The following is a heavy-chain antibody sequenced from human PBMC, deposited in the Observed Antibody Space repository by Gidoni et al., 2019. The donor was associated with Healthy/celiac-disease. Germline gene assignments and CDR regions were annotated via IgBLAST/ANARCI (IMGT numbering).Heavy chain of an antibody. CDR3: ARDPASSGYSSLNDY. J-gene: IGHJ4*02. V-gene: IGHV3-33*01. CDR2: IWYDGSNN. CDR1: GCTCSRYG. D-gene: IGHD3-22*01. Sequence: VQPVEAGGGGVQPGRSLSRCCAASGCTCSRYGMHWVRQAPGKGLEWVAVIWYDGSNNYYAASVKGRFTISRDNSKTTLYLQMNSLRAEDTAVYYCARDPASSGYSSLNDYWGQGTLVTVSS.